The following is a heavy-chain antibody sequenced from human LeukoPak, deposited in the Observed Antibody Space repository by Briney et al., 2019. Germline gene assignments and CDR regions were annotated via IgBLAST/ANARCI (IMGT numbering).Heavy chain of an antibody. D-gene: IGHD3-16*01. Sequence: SETLSLTCTVSGDSISSGDYYWGRIRQPPGKGLEWIGSIYYSGSTYYNPSLKSRVTMSLDTSKNQFSLNLSSVTAADTAVYYCARAVITFGAAVAKGFDCWGQGTLVTVSS. CDR2: IYYSGST. V-gene: IGHV4-39*07. J-gene: IGHJ4*02. CDR1: GDSISSGDYY. CDR3: ARAVITFGAAVAKGFDC.